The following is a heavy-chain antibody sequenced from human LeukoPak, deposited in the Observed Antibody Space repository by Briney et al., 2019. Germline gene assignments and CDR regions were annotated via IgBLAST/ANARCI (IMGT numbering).Heavy chain of an antibody. J-gene: IGHJ6*02. CDR3: ARDRRIIVVVPAATDYYGMDV. V-gene: IGHV1-24*01. CDR1: GYTLTELS. D-gene: IGHD2-2*01. CDR2: FDPEDGET. Sequence: ASVKVSCKVSGYTLTELSMHWVRQAPGKGLEWMGGFDPEDGETIYAQKFQGRVTMTEDTSTDTAYMELSSLRSEDTAVYYCARDRRIIVVVPAATDYYGMDVWGQGTTVTVSS.